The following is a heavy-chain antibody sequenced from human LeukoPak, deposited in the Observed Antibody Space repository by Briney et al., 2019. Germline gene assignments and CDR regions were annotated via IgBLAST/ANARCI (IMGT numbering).Heavy chain of an antibody. D-gene: IGHD4-17*01. Sequence: GRSLRLSCAASGFTFDDYAMHWFRQAPGKGLYWVSGISWNSGSIGYADSVKGRFTISRDNAKNSLYLQMNSLRAEDTALYYCAKDRAHTTVNAFDIWGQGTMVTVSS. J-gene: IGHJ3*02. CDR1: GFTFDDYA. CDR3: AKDRAHTTVNAFDI. CDR2: ISWNSGSI. V-gene: IGHV3-9*01.